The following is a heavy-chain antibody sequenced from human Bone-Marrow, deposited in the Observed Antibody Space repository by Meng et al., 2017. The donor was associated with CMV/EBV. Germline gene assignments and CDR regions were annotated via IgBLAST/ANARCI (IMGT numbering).Heavy chain of an antibody. CDR2: IKSKAAGGTT. CDR3: AKDRYSGSYYGGGVES. CDR1: GFTFSRAW. Sequence: GESLKISCAASGFTFSRAWMSWVSQAPWKGLEWVGRIKSKAAGGTTDYAAPVKGRFTISRDDSKNTLYLQMNSLRAEDTAVYYCAKDRYSGSYYGGGVESWGQGTLVTVSS. D-gene: IGHD1-26*01. V-gene: IGHV3-15*01. J-gene: IGHJ5*02.